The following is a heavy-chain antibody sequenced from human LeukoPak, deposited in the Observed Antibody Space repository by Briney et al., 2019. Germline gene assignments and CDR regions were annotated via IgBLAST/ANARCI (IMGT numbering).Heavy chain of an antibody. J-gene: IGHJ4*02. CDR3: AKDLYYYDSSGYSTSIGFDY. CDR2: ISSTNSSI. V-gene: IGHV3-48*01. CDR1: GFTFSSYS. D-gene: IGHD3-22*01. Sequence: GGSLRLSCAASGFTFSSYSMNWVRQAPGKGLEWVSYISSTNSSIYYADSVKGRFTISRDNAKNSLYLQMNSLRAEDTAVYYCAKDLYYYDSSGYSTSIGFDYWGQGTLVTVSS.